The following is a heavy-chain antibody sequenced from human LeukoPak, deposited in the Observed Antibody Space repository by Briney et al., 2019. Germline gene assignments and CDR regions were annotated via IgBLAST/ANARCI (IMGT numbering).Heavy chain of an antibody. CDR2: ISTDGYTT. V-gene: IGHV3-74*01. CDR1: GLSFSAYK. D-gene: IGHD2-15*01. J-gene: IGHJ4*02. CDR3: VVGGSPGY. Sequence: GGSLRLSCAASGLSFSAYKMHWVRQAPRKGLVWVSRISTDGYTTDYADFVQGRFTASRDNTKNTWSLEMNSLRAEDTAVYYCVVGGSPGYWGQGTLVTVSS.